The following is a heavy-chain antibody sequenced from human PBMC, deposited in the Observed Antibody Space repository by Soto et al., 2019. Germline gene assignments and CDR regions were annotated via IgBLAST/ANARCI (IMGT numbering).Heavy chain of an antibody. CDR3: AREREYDNAWGSYCRPNAFDI. CDR2: IYSSGST. J-gene: IGHJ3*02. D-gene: IGHD3-10*01. V-gene: IGHV4-4*07. Sequence: SETLSLTCTVSSDSISSHYRTWIRQPAGKGLEWIGRIYSSGSTNYNPSLKSRVTISVDTSKNQFSLNLSSVTAADTAVYYCAREREYDNAWGSYCRPNAFDIWGQGTMVTVSS. CDR1: SDSISSHY.